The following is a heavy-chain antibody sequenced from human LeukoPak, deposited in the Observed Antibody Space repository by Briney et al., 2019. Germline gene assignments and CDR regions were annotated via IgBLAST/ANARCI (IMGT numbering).Heavy chain of an antibody. V-gene: IGHV3-66*01. D-gene: IGHD6-6*01. CDR3: ARDSSSYYFDY. CDR1: GFSVTSNH. CDR2: IYTGGTT. Sequence: GGSLRLSCAASGFSVTSNHMNWVRQAPGQGLEWVSIIYTGGTTHYADSLNDRFTISRDDSINTLYLQMNSLRAEDTAVYYCARDSSSYYFDYWGQGTLVTVSS. J-gene: IGHJ4*02.